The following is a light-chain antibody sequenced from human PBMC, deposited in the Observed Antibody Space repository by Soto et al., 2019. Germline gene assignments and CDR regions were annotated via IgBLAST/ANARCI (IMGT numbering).Light chain of an antibody. CDR3: QQYNNWPLT. V-gene: IGKV3-15*01. CDR1: QSVNNN. CDR2: GAS. J-gene: IGKJ4*01. Sequence: EIVMTQSPATQSVSPGERATLSGRVSQSVNNNLAWYQQKPGQAPRLLIYGASARATGIPARFSGSGSGTEFTLTISSLQSEDFAVYYCQQYNNWPLTFGGGTKVEIK.